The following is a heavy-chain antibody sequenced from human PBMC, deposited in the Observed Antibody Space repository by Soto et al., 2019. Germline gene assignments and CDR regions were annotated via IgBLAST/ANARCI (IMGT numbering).Heavy chain of an antibody. CDR3: ARSSVRGWSY. CDR1: GGSFSGYY. CDR2: ITHSGST. V-gene: IGHV4-34*01. J-gene: IGHJ4*02. D-gene: IGHD3-10*02. Sequence: KSSETLSLTCAVYGGSFSGYYWTWIRQPPGEGLEWIGEITHSGSTNYNPSLKSRVTISVDTSKNQFSLNLNSVTAADTAVYYCARSSVRGWSYWGQGTLVTVSS.